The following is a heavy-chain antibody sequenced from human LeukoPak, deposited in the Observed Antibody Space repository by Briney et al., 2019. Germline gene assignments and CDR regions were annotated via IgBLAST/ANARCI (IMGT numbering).Heavy chain of an antibody. CDR2: ISGSGGST. V-gene: IGHV3-23*01. CDR1: GFTFSSYA. D-gene: IGHD5-24*01. J-gene: IGHJ6*02. CDR3: VKEIFRNGFHGLDV. Sequence: GGSLRLPCAASGFTFSSYAMSWVRQTPGKGLEWVSAISGSGGSTYYADSVKGRFTISRDNSRNILYLQMNSLRAEDTAVYYCVKEIFRNGFHGLDVWGQGTTVTVSS.